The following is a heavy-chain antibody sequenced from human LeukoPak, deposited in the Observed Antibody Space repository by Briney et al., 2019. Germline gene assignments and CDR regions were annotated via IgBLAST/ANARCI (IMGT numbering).Heavy chain of an antibody. CDR2: ISGSGGST. V-gene: IGHV3-23*01. CDR3: AKDQVGYSYGLPIYYMDV. J-gene: IGHJ6*03. Sequence: GGSLRLSCAASGFTFSSYAMSWVRQAPGKGLEWVSAISGSGGSTYYADSVKGRFTISRDNSKNTLYLQMNSLRAEDTAVYYCAKDQVGYSYGLPIYYMDVWGKGTTVTVSS. CDR1: GFTFSSYA. D-gene: IGHD5-18*01.